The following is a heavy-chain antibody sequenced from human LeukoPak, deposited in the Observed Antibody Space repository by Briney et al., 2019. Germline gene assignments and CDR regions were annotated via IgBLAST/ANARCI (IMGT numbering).Heavy chain of an antibody. Sequence: SETLSLTCAVYGGSFSGYYWSWIRQPPGKGLEWIGEINHSGSTNYNPSLKSRVTISVDTSKNQFSLKLSSVTAADTAVYYCARAAAGANRRRNWFDPWGQGTLVTVSS. J-gene: IGHJ5*02. D-gene: IGHD6-13*01. CDR1: GGSFSGYY. CDR3: ARAAAGANRRRNWFDP. V-gene: IGHV4-34*01. CDR2: INHSGST.